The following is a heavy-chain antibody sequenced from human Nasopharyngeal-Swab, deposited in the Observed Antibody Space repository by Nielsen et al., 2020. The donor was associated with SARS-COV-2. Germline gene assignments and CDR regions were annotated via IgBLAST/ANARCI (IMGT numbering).Heavy chain of an antibody. CDR1: GFTFSSYG. J-gene: IGHJ3*02. CDR2: ISYDGSNK. V-gene: IGHV3-30*18. Sequence: GGPLRLSCAASGFTFSSYGMHWVRQAPGKGLEWVAVISYDGSNKYYADSVKGRFTISRDNSKNTLYLQMNSLRAEDTAVYYCAKAKYVGRIAAAGGAFDIWGQGTMVTVSS. D-gene: IGHD6-13*01. CDR3: AKAKYVGRIAAAGGAFDI.